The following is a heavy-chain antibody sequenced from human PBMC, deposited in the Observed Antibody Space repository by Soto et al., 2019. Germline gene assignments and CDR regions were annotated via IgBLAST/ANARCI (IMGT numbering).Heavy chain of an antibody. D-gene: IGHD3-10*01. Sequence: SETLSLTCAVYGGSFSGYYWSWIRQPPGKGMEWIGEINHSGSTNYNPSLKSRVTISVDTSKNQFSLKLSSVTAADTAVYYCARVGGAIDYWGQGTLVTVSS. V-gene: IGHV4-34*01. J-gene: IGHJ4*02. CDR2: INHSGST. CDR3: ARVGGAIDY. CDR1: GGSFSGYY.